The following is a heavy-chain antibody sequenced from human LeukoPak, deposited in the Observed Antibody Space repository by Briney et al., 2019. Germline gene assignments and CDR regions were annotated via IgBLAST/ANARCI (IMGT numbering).Heavy chain of an antibody. CDR3: ARGGEWEHYFDY. D-gene: IGHD3-16*01. CDR2: INPNSGGT. J-gene: IGHJ4*02. V-gene: IGHV1-2*04. Sequence: ASVKVSCKASGYIFTGYYMHWVRQAPGQGLEWMGWINPNSGGTNYAQKFQGWVTMTRDTSISTAYMELSRLRSDDTAVYYCARGGEWEHYFDYWGQGTLVTVSS. CDR1: GYIFTGYY.